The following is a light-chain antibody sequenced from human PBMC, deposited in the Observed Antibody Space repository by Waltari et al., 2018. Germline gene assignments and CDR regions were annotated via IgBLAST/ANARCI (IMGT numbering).Light chain of an antibody. CDR2: QDS. V-gene: IGLV3-1*01. Sequence: SYELTQPPSVSVSPGQTASITCSGDKLGDKYACWYQQKPGQSPVLVIYQDSKWPSGIPERFSGSNSGNTATPTISGTQAMDEADYYCQAWDSSTVVFGGGTKLTVL. J-gene: IGLJ2*01. CDR1: KLGDKY. CDR3: QAWDSSTVV.